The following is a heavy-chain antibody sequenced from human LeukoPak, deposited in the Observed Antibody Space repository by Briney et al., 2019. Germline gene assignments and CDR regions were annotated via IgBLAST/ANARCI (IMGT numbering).Heavy chain of an antibody. V-gene: IGHV4-39*01. Sequence: SETLSLTCTVSGGSISSSGYYWGWIRQPPGKGLDWIGTIYYSGSTYYNPSLKSRVTISVDTSKNQFSLKLSSVTAADTAVYYCARLREYTSGWPIDYWGQGTLVTVSS. CDR3: ARLREYTSGWPIDY. CDR1: GGSISSSGYY. CDR2: IYYSGST. D-gene: IGHD6-19*01. J-gene: IGHJ4*02.